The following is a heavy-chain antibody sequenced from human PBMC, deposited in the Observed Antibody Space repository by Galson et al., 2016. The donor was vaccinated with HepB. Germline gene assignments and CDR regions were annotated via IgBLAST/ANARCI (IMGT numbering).Heavy chain of an antibody. J-gene: IGHJ5*02. D-gene: IGHD5/OR15-5a*01. CDR2: VSYIGST. CDR3: ARGRSTIDL. CDR1: GASITTYF. Sequence: TLSLTCTVSGASITTYFWSWIRQPPGKGLEWFGYVSYIGSTNYNPSLKSRVTMSVDTSKNQFSLKLTSMTAADTAVYYRARGRSTIDLWGQGTLVTVSS. V-gene: IGHV4-59*01.